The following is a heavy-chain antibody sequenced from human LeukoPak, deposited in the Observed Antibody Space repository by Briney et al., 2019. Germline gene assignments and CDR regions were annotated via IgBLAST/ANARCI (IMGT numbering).Heavy chain of an antibody. CDR1: GFTFSSYA. CDR2: ISGSGGST. J-gene: IGHJ4*02. CDR3: AKDPSFYGVVSHFDY. Sequence: GGSLRLSCAASGFTFSSYAMSWVRQAPGKGLEWVSVISGSGGSTYYADSVKGRFTTSRDNSKNTLYLQMNSLRAEDTAVYYCAKDPSFYGVVSHFDYWGQGTLVTVSS. D-gene: IGHD3-3*01. V-gene: IGHV3-23*01.